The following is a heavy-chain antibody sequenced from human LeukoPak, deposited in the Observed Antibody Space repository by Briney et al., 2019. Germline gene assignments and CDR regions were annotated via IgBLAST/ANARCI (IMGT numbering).Heavy chain of an antibody. Sequence: GASLKVSCKASGCTFSAYVISWVRQAPGQGLEWMGGVTHTFGSATYAQKFQGRVTINADESTSTGYMELSSLRSEDTAMYYCARAQLYWEYYFAYWGQGTLVTVSS. J-gene: IGHJ4*02. D-gene: IGHD2-8*02. CDR3: ARAQLYWEYYFAY. CDR1: GCTFSAYV. CDR2: VTHTFGSA. V-gene: IGHV1-69*01.